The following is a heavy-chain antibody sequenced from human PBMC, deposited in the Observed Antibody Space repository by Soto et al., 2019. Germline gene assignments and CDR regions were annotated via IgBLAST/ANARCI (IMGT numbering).Heavy chain of an antibody. Sequence: QVQLQESGPGLVKPSGTLSLTCAVSGGSISSSNWWSWVRQPPGKGLEWIGEIYHSGSTNYNPSLKSRVTISVDKSKNQVFLKLSSVTAADTAVYYCARDYMVRGVMSWFDPWGQGTLVTVSS. D-gene: IGHD3-10*01. CDR1: GGSISSSNW. CDR3: ARDYMVRGVMSWFDP. CDR2: IYHSGST. V-gene: IGHV4-4*02. J-gene: IGHJ5*02.